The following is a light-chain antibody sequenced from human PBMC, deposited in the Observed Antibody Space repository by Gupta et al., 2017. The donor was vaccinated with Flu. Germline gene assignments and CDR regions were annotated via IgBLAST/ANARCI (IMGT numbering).Light chain of an antibody. CDR2: DAS. CDR1: HSISNF. V-gene: IGKV3-11*01. CDR3: QQHSHWPPFT. Sequence: EIVLTQSPATLSLSPGERVTLFCRASHSISNFLAWYQHKPGQAPRLLIYDASNRAAGITARFSGSGCGTDFTITISSLEHEELAVYYCQQHSHWPPFTFGGGTKVEIK. J-gene: IGKJ4*01.